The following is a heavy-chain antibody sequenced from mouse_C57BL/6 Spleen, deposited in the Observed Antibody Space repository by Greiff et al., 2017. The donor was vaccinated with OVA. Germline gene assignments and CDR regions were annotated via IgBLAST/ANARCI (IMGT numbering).Heavy chain of an antibody. D-gene: IGHD3-2*02. V-gene: IGHV1-53*01. CDR2: INPSNGGT. J-gene: IGHJ4*01. CDR1: GYTFTSYW. CDR3: ARSYGAAQATSGYAMDY. Sequence: QVQLQQPGTELVKPGASVKLSCKASGYTFTSYWMHWVKQRPGQGLEWIGNINPSNGGTNYNEKFKSKATLTVDKSSSTAYMQLSSLTSEDSAVYYCARSYGAAQATSGYAMDYWGQGTSVTVSS.